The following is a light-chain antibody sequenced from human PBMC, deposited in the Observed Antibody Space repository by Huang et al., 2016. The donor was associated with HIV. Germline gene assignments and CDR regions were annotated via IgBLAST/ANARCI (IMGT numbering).Light chain of an antibody. CDR1: QSVGRF. CDR2: GAS. J-gene: IGKJ1*01. V-gene: IGKV3-11*01. Sequence: EIVLTQSPATLSLSPGERATLSCRASQSVGRFLAWYQQKPGQAPRLLIYGASNRATGIPAKFSAGGSGTDVTLTISSLEREDFAVYYCQQRDNWTFGHGTKVEIK. CDR3: QQRDNWT.